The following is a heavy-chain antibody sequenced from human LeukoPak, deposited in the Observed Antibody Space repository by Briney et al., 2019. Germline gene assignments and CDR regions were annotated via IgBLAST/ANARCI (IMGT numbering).Heavy chain of an antibody. CDR1: GGSISGYH. D-gene: IGHD3-10*01. CDR3: ARDRPYYFGSGNYYSFDI. Sequence: PSETLSLTCTVSGGSISGYHWSWIRQPPGKGLEWIGSVSYSGSTNYNPSLKTRVTISVDTSKIQFSLKVGSVAAADTAVYYCARDRPYYFGSGNYYSFDIWGQGTLATVSS. J-gene: IGHJ4*02. CDR2: VSYSGST. V-gene: IGHV4-59*01.